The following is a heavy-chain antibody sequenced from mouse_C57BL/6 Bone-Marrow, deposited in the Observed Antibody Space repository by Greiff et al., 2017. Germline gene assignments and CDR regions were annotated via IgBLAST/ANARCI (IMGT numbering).Heavy chain of an antibody. Sequence: VHLVESGPELVKPGASVKISCKASGYAFSSSWMNWVKQRPGKGLEWIGRIYPGDGDTNYNGKFKGKATLTADKSSSTAYMQLSSLTSEDSAVYFCARSRKAMDYWGQGTSVTVSS. J-gene: IGHJ4*01. CDR3: ARSRKAMDY. CDR1: GYAFSSSW. V-gene: IGHV1-82*01. CDR2: IYPGDGDT.